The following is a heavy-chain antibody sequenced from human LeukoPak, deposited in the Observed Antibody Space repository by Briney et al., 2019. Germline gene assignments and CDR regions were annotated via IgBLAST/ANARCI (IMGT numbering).Heavy chain of an antibody. V-gene: IGHV3-66*01. CDR2: IYSGGST. CDR3: ARDRQNGNSNYYYYGMDV. CDR1: GFTVSSNY. D-gene: IGHD4-23*01. Sequence: PGGSLRLSCAASGFTVSSNYMSWVRQAPGKGLEWVSVIYSGGSTYYADSVKGRFTVSRDNSKNTLHLQMNSLRAEDTAVYYCARDRQNGNSNYYYYGMDVWGQGTTVTVSS. J-gene: IGHJ6*02.